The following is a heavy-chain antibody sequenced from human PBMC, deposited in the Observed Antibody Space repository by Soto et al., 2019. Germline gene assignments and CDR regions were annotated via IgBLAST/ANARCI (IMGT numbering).Heavy chain of an antibody. Sequence: SETLSLTCAVSGGSISSGGYSWSWIRQPPGKGLEWIGYIYHSGSTYYNPSLKSRVTISVDRSKNQFSLKLSSVTAADTAVYYCARVRAMVRGVYGMDVWGQGTTVTVSS. CDR1: GGSISSGGYS. CDR2: IYHSGST. CDR3: ARVRAMVRGVYGMDV. J-gene: IGHJ6*02. D-gene: IGHD3-10*01. V-gene: IGHV4-30-2*01.